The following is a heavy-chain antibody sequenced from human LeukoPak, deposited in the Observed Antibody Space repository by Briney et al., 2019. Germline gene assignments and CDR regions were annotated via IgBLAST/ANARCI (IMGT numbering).Heavy chain of an antibody. Sequence: SETLSLTCTVSGGSISNYYWTWIRQPPRKGLEWIGFISYSVNTNYNPSLKSRVTISLDTSKNQFSLKLISVTAAGTAVYYCARGVGSGYTDYWGQGALVTVPS. CDR1: GGSISNYY. D-gene: IGHD3-22*01. CDR3: ARGVGSGYTDY. V-gene: IGHV4-59*01. J-gene: IGHJ4*02. CDR2: ISYSVNT.